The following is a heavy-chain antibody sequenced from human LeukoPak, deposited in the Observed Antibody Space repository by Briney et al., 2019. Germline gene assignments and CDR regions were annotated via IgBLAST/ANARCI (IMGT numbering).Heavy chain of an antibody. V-gene: IGHV1-18*01. CDR3: ARGIIGYYFDY. Sequence: GASVKLSCKTSGYTFTIYGISWVRQAPGQGLEWMGLISAYGNTNYAQNLQGRVTMTTDTSTGTAYMELRSLRSDDTAVYYCARGIIGYYFDYWGQGTLVTVSS. CDR2: ISAYGNT. CDR1: GYTFTIYG. J-gene: IGHJ4*02. D-gene: IGHD2-15*01.